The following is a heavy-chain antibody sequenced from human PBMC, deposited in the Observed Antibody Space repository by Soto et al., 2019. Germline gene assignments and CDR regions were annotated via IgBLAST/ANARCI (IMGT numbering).Heavy chain of an antibody. J-gene: IGHJ4*02. CDR1: GYTFTSYG. Sequence: RASLKVSCNASGYTFTSYGISWVRQATGQGLEWMGWISAYNGNTNYAQKLQGRVTMTPDTSTSTAYMELRSLRSDDTSVYYCATSSWMDYWGQGTLVTVSS. CDR2: ISAYNGNT. D-gene: IGHD6-13*01. CDR3: ATSSWMDY. V-gene: IGHV1-18*04.